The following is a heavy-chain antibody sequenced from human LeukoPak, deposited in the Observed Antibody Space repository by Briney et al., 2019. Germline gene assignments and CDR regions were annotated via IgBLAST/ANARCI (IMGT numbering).Heavy chain of an antibody. D-gene: IGHD3-10*01. CDR2: ISWNSGSI. CDR1: GFTFDDYA. V-gene: IGHV3-9*01. Sequence: PGGSLRLSCAASGFTFDDYAMHWVRQAPGKGLEWVSGISWNSGSIGYADSVKGRFTISRDNAKNSLYLQMNSLKTEDTALYYCAKDIGGYYGSGTYFVYWGQGTLVTVSS. J-gene: IGHJ4*02. CDR3: AKDIGGYYGSGTYFVY.